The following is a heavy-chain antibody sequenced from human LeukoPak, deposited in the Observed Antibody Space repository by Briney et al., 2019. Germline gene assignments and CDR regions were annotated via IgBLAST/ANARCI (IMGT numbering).Heavy chain of an antibody. CDR1: AYDFTGYH. Sequence: ASVKVSCKVVAYDFTGYHIHWVRQAPGQGPEWMGRLNPNTGHAVYAFKFQGRVTITRDTSSNTAYMEVTRLTSDDTALYYCAKDRDGADRIVLWGQGTLVTVSS. D-gene: IGHD5-24*01. J-gene: IGHJ4*02. CDR2: LNPNTGHA. V-gene: IGHV1-2*06. CDR3: AKDRDGADRIVL.